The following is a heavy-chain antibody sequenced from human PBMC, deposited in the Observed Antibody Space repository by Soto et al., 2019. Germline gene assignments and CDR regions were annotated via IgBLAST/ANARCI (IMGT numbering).Heavy chain of an antibody. CDR2: IWYDGSNK. J-gene: IGHJ4*02. D-gene: IGHD5-18*01. CDR1: GFTFSSYG. CDR3: ARGAPDTARTLGDY. Sequence: QVQLVASGGGVVQPGRSLRLSCAASGFTFSSYGMHWVRQAPGKGLEWVAVIWYDGSNKYYADSVKGRFTISRDNSKNTLYLQMNSLRAEDTAVYYCARGAPDTARTLGDYWGQGTLVTVSS. V-gene: IGHV3-33*01.